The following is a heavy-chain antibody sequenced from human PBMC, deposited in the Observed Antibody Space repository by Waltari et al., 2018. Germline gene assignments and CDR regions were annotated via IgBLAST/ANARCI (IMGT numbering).Heavy chain of an antibody. CDR1: GFTFSSYA. Sequence: QVQLVESGGGVVQPGRSLRLSCAASGFTFSSYAMHWVRQAPGKGLEWVAVISYDGSNKYYADSVKGRFTISRDNSKNTLYLQMNSLRAEDTAVYYCARSYSSSWKTGFDYWGQGTLVTVSS. J-gene: IGHJ4*02. V-gene: IGHV3-30-3*01. D-gene: IGHD6-13*01. CDR2: ISYDGSNK. CDR3: ARSYSSSWKTGFDY.